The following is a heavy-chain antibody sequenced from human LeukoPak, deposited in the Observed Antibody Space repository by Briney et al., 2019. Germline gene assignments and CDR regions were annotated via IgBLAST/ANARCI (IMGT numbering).Heavy chain of an antibody. Sequence: GGSLRLSCAASGFTFSSYEMNWVRQAPGKGLEWVSYISSSGSTIYYADSVKGRFTISRDNAKNSLYLQMNSLRAEDTAVYYCARDPWLQLWLSGMDVWGQGTTVTVSS. V-gene: IGHV3-48*03. CDR2: ISSSGSTI. CDR1: GFTFSSYE. D-gene: IGHD5-18*01. J-gene: IGHJ6*02. CDR3: ARDPWLQLWLSGMDV.